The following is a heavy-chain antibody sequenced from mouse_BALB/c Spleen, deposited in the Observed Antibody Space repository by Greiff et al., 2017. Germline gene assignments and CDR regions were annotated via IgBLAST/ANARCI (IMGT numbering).Heavy chain of an antibody. V-gene: IGHV5-6*02. CDR1: GFTFSSYG. Sequence: EVKLMESGGDLVKPGGSLKLSCAASGFTFSSYGMSWVRQTPDKRLEWVATISSGGSYTYYPDSVKGRFTISRDNAKNTLYLQMSSLKSEDTAMYYCARRNTRITTGAMDYWGQGTSVTVSS. CDR2: ISSGGSYT. CDR3: ARRNTRITTGAMDY. D-gene: IGHD2-4*01. J-gene: IGHJ4*01.